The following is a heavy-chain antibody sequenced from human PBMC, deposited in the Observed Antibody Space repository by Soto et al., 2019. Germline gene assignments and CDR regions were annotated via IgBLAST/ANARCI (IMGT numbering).Heavy chain of an antibody. CDR3: ARDARYYGDYYYYYMDV. V-gene: IGHV4-31*03. CDR1: GGSISSGGYY. J-gene: IGHJ6*03. CDR2: IYYSGST. D-gene: IGHD3-22*01. Sequence: SETLSLTCTVSGGSISSGGYYWSWIRQHPGKGLEWIGYIYYSGSTYYNPSLKSRVTISVDTSKNQFSLKLSSVTAADTAVYYCARDARYYGDYYYYYMDVWGKGTTVTVSS.